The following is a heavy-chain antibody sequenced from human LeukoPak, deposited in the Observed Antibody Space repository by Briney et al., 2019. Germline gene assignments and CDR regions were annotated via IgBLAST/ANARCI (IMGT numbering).Heavy chain of an antibody. J-gene: IGHJ5*02. CDR2: IYPGDSDT. V-gene: IGHV5-51*01. D-gene: IGHD6-13*01. CDR3: ARGASSSWYNNWFDP. Sequence: GESLKISCKGSGYSFTSYWIGWVRQMPGKGLEWMGIIYPGDSDTRYSPSFQGQVTISADKSISTAYLQWSSLKASDTAMYYCARGASSSWYNNWFDPWGQGTPVTVSS. CDR1: GYSFTSYW.